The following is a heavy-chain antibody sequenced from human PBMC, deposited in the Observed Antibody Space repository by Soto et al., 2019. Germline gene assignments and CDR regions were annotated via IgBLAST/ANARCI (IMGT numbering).Heavy chain of an antibody. J-gene: IGHJ4*02. V-gene: IGHV3-43*02. CDR1: GFTFNSYV. Sequence: EVRIMESGGGFLQPGGSQRLSCVASGFTFNSYVMSWVRQTPEKGLEWVSYINWDGRITMYADSVKGRFTISRDNTNSHLYLQMNSLGSDDTALYYCAKDEGAAVESPGDWGQGTLVTVSS. CDR2: INWDGRIT. D-gene: IGHD6-13*01. CDR3: AKDEGAAVESPGD.